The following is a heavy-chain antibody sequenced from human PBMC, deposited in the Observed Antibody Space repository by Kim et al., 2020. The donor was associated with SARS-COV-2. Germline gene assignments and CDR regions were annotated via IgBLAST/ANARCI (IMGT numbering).Heavy chain of an antibody. J-gene: IGHJ6*02. CDR2: IYYSGST. D-gene: IGHD3-10*01. CDR1: GGSISSYY. Sequence: SETLSLTCTVSGGSISSYYWSWIRQPPGKGLEWIGYIYYSGSTNYNPSLKSRVTISVDTSKNQFSLKLSSVTAADTAVYYCAVGGYYGSGSYYNQSPYYYYYCGMDVWGQGTTVTVSS. V-gene: IGHV4-59*13. CDR3: AVGGYYGSGSYYNQSPYYYYYCGMDV.